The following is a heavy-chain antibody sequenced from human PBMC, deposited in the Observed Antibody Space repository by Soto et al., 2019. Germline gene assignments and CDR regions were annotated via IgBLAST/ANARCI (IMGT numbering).Heavy chain of an antibody. J-gene: IGHJ6*02. CDR3: AREDDGGDRDYYGLDV. V-gene: IGHV4-30-4*01. Sequence: QVQLQESGPGLVRPSQTRSLTCTVSGGSISTDHYHWTWIRQTPGKGLEWIGYIHYSGSIHFNPSLQSRASMSVDTSKNLFSLKLSSVTAADTAVYFCAREDDGGDRDYYGLDVWGQGTTVTVSS. CDR2: IHYSGSI. CDR1: GGSISTDHYH. D-gene: IGHD2-21*02.